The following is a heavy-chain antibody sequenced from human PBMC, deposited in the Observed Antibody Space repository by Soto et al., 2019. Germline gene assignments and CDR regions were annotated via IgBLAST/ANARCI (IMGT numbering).Heavy chain of an antibody. CDR3: ARDTGPNGYNYYYFGMDV. V-gene: IGHV3-30-3*01. D-gene: IGHD5-18*01. CDR1: GFTFSNYA. Sequence: GGSLRLSCAASGFTFSNYAMHWVRQAPGKGLEWVAVIPYDGSDKYNANSVKGRFTISRDNSKNTLYLQMNSLRAEDTAVYYCARDTGPNGYNYYYFGMDVWGQGTTVTVSS. J-gene: IGHJ6*02. CDR2: IPYDGSDK.